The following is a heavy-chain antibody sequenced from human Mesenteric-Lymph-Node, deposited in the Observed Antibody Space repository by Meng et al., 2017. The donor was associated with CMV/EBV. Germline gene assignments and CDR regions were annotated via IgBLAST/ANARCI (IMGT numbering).Heavy chain of an antibody. CDR1: GLTFSDYY. V-gene: IGHV3-11*01. J-gene: IGHJ4*02. Sequence: SLKISCAASGLTFSDYYMTWIRQAPGKGLEWLSYISPSGTTRYYAESVTGRFTVSRDNAKRSMVLEMDSLRAEDTAVYYCARQSGSYKNDYWGQGTLVTVSS. CDR2: ISPSGTTR. CDR3: ARQSGSYKNDY. D-gene: IGHD1-26*01.